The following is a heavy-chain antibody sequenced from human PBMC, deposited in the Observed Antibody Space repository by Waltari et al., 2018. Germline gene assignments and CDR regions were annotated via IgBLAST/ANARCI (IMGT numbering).Heavy chain of an antibody. CDR2: IIPIFSTP. D-gene: IGHD4-17*01. CDR1: GGTFSSYE. Sequence: QVHLVQSGAEVKKPGSSVRVSCKASGGTFSSYEFNWVRQAPGQGLEWMGGIIPIFSTPIYAQKFQGRVTITADTSTTTAYMELSSLRFEDTAVYYCARDPKGTTVIYDAFDLWGQGTMVSVSS. J-gene: IGHJ3*01. V-gene: IGHV1-69*14. CDR3: ARDPKGTTVIYDAFDL.